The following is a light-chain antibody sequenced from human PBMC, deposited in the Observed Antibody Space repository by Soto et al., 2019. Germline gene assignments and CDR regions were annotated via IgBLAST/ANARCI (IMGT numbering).Light chain of an antibody. CDR2: EVS. V-gene: IGLV2-14*01. CDR1: SSDVDFYNF. CDR3: CSYAGSRTYL. J-gene: IGLJ1*01. Sequence: QSVLTQPASVSGSPGQSITISCTGTSSDVDFYNFVSWYQQHPGKAPKLIIYEVSNRSSGVSSRFSGSKSGNTASLTISGLRAEDEADYYCCSYAGSRTYLFGTGTKVTVL.